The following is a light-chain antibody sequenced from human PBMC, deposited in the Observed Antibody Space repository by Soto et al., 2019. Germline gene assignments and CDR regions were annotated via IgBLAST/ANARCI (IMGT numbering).Light chain of an antibody. CDR3: TSYASSCTYV. J-gene: IGLJ1*01. CDR1: SSDVGGYNY. CDR2: DVS. V-gene: IGLV2-14*01. Sequence: QSALTQPASVSGSPGQSITVSCTGTSSDVGGYNYVSWYQQHPGKAPKLMIYDVSNRPSGVSYRFSGSKSGNTASLTISGLQAEDEADYYCTSYASSCTYVFGTGTKVTVL.